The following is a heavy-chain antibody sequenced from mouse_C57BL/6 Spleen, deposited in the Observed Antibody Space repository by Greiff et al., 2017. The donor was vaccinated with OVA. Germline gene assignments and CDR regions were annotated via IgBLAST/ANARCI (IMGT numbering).Heavy chain of an antibody. V-gene: IGHV1-69*01. CDR3: ARGGLGDY. CDR1: GYTFTSYW. D-gene: IGHD3-3*01. J-gene: IGHJ2*01. Sequence: QVQLQQSGAELVMPGASVKLSCKASGYTFTSYWMHWVKQRPGQGLEWIGEIDPSDSYTNYNQKFKGKSTLTVDKSSSTAYMQLSSLTSEDSAVYYCARGGLGDYWGQGTTLTVSS. CDR2: IDPSDSYT.